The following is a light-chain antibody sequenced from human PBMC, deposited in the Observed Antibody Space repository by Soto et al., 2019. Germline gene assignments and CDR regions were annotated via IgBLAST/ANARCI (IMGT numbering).Light chain of an antibody. CDR2: EVS. CDR1: SSDVGRYNY. J-gene: IGLJ1*01. Sequence: QSVLTQPASVSGSPGQSITISCTGTSSDVGRYNYVSWYQQHPGKAPKLMIYEVSNRPSGVSNRFSGSKSGNTVSLTISGLQAEDEADYYCSSYTSSSTPYVFGTGTKVTVL. CDR3: SSYTSSSTPYV. V-gene: IGLV2-14*01.